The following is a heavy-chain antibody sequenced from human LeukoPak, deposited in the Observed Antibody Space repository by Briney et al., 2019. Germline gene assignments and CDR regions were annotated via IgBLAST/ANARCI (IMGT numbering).Heavy chain of an antibody. J-gene: IGHJ3*02. CDR1: GFTFSRYA. V-gene: IGHV3-23*01. D-gene: IGHD3-9*01. CDR3: AKLHVLRYFDWFDPTPDAFDI. Sequence: GGSLTLSCAASGFTFSRYALSWVRQPGARGLAWVSAISGNGGSTYYADSVKGRFTISRDNSKNTLYLQMNSLRAEDTAVYYCAKLHVLRYFDWFDPTPDAFDIWGQGTMVTVSS. CDR2: ISGNGGST.